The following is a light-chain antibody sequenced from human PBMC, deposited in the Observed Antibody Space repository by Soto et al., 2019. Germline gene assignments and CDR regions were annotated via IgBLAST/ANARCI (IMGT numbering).Light chain of an antibody. CDR3: QQYNGYSRT. V-gene: IGKV1-5*01. Sequence: DIKMAQSPTTLSSSVGDGFTITSRASQSIGDSLAWYQQKPGKAPYLLISDVSSLERGVPSRFSGSGSGTEFTLTISSMQPDDFATFYCQQYNGYSRTFGQGTKV. CDR2: DVS. J-gene: IGKJ1*01. CDR1: QSIGDS.